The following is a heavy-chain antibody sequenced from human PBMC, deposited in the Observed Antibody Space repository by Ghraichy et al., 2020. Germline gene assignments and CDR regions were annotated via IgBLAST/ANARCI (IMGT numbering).Heavy chain of an antibody. CDR2: ISASGATT. CDR3: ARIDESNSDRSIDC. D-gene: IGHD4-11*01. J-gene: IGHJ4*02. V-gene: IGHV3-48*03. CDR1: GFTFSTYQ. Sequence: GGSLRLSCAASGFTFSTYQMNWVRQAPGKGLEWISFISASGATTYYAESVKGRFTISRDIAKNSLYLQMNSLRAEDTAVYYCARIDESNSDRSIDCWGQGTRVTDSS.